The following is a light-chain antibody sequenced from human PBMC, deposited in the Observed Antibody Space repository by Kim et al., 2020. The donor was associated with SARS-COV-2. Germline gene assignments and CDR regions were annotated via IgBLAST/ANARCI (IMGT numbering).Light chain of an antibody. CDR3: QQSYSSLGT. V-gene: IGKV1-39*01. J-gene: IGKJ1*01. CDR1: YSINTH. Sequence: GDKVTITCRSTYSINTHLNWYQQKLGKAPKLLIYAASTLQGGVPSRFSGSGSGTLFTLTISSLQPEDFATYYCQQSYSSLGTFGQGTKVDIK. CDR2: AAS.